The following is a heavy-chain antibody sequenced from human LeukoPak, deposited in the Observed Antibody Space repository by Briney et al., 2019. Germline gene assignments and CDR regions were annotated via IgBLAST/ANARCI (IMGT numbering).Heavy chain of an antibody. CDR2: ISYDGSNK. V-gene: IGHV3-30*03. CDR3: ARDFIHRSGEANY. Sequence: PGRSLRLSCAASGFTFSSYGMHWVRQAPGKGLEWVAVISYDGSNKYYADSVKGRFTISRDNPKNSLYLLMNSLRADDTAMYYCARDFIHRSGEANYWGQGTLVTVSS. J-gene: IGHJ4*02. D-gene: IGHD3-22*01. CDR1: GFTFSSYG.